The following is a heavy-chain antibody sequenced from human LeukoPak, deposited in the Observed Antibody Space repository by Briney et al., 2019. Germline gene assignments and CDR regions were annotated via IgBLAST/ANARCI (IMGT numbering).Heavy chain of an antibody. CDR2: ISAYNGNT. CDR3: ARDRYYYDSSGYYPLFDY. Sequence: ASVKVSCKTSGYTFTGYYLHWVRQAPGQGLEWMGWISAYNGNTNYAQKLQGRVTMTTDTSTSTAYMELRSLRSDDTAVYYCARDRYYYDSSGYYPLFDYWGQGTLVTVSS. D-gene: IGHD3-22*01. V-gene: IGHV1-18*04. J-gene: IGHJ4*02. CDR1: GYTFTGYY.